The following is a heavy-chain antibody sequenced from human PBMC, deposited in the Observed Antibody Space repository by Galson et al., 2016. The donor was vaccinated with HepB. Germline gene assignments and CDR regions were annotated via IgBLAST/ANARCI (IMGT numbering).Heavy chain of an antibody. CDR1: GFTFNSFT. CDR3: ARDGSGSHFKY. V-gene: IGHV3-21*01. J-gene: IGHJ4*02. CDR2: ISSDSRDI. Sequence: SLRLSCATSGFTFNSFTMHWVRQAPGKGLEWVSSISSDSRDIYYKNSVRGRFSISRDNSRSSLFLQMNSLRVEDTAFYCCARDGSGSHFKYWGQGNLVTVSS. D-gene: IGHD1-26*01.